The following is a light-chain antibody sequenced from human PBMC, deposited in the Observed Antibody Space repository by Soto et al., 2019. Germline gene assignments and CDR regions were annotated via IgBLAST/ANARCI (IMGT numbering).Light chain of an antibody. V-gene: IGKV3-15*01. CDR1: QSVSSN. Sequence: EIVMTQSPATLSVSPGERATLSFRASQSVSSNLAWYQQKPGQAPRLLIYGASTRATGIPARFSGSGSGTDFTLTISRLEPEGFAVYYCQQYGSSGTFGQGTKVDI. J-gene: IGKJ1*01. CDR2: GAS. CDR3: QQYGSSGT.